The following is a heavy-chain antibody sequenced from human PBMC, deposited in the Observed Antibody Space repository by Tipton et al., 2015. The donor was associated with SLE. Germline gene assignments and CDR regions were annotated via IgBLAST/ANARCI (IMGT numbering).Heavy chain of an antibody. J-gene: IGHJ3*02. CDR1: GFTFINYA. CDR3: AKAGSTVTGACDI. CDR2: ISGSGGST. Sequence: SLRLSCAVSGFTFINYAISWVRQAPGKGLEWVSAISGSGGSTYYADSVKGRFTISRDNSKNTLYLHMNSLRAEDTAVYYCAKAGSTVTGACDIWGQGTMVTVSS. D-gene: IGHD4-17*01. V-gene: IGHV3-23*01.